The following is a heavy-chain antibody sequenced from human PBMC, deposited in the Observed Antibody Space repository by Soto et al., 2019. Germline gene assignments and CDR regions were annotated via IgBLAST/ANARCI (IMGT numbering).Heavy chain of an antibody. CDR2: VFHPGIA. Sequence: SETLSLTCTVSGGSISSGGYYWSWIRQHPGKGLEWIGEVFHPGIAKYNPSLESRVTMSMDESRNQLSLEIRSMTAADTAVYYCARDVYYGGFSLGYWGHGILVTVSS. J-gene: IGHJ4*01. CDR1: GGSISSGGYY. V-gene: IGHV4-31*03. CDR3: ARDVYYGGFSLGY. D-gene: IGHD4-17*01.